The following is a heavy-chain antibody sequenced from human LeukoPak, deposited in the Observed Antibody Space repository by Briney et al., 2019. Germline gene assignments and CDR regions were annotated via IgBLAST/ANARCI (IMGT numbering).Heavy chain of an antibody. CDR3: ARDELNWNYVWFDP. D-gene: IGHD1-7*01. Sequence: ASVKVSCKASGGTFISYTISWVGQARGQGGEWMGRIIPILGIANYAQKFQGRVTITADNSTITAYMELSSLRSEDTAVYYCARDELNWNYVWFDPWGQGTLVTVSS. V-gene: IGHV1-69*04. CDR2: IIPILGIA. J-gene: IGHJ5*02. CDR1: GGTFISYT.